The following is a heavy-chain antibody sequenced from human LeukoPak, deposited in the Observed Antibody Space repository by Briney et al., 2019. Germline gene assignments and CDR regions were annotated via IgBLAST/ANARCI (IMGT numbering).Heavy chain of an antibody. CDR3: AKDDWVIAAAVRLYYYYYGMDV. Sequence: GGSLRLSCAASGFTFSSYGMHWVRQAPGKGLEWVAFXXXXXXXXYYADSVKGRFTISRDNSKNTLYLQMNSLRAEDTAVYYCAKDDWVIAAAVRLYYYYYGMDVWGQGTTVTVSS. V-gene: IGHV3-30*02. CDR2: XXXXXXXX. D-gene: IGHD6-13*01. J-gene: IGHJ6*02. CDR1: GFTFSSYG.